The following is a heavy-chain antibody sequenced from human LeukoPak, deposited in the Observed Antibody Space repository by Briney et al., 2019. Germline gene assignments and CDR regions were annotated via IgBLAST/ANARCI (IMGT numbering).Heavy chain of an antibody. V-gene: IGHV4-59*01. Sequence: SETLSLTCTVSGGSISSYYWSWIRQTPGKGLEWIGYIYYSGTTNYNPSLKSRVTISVDTSKNQISLKLSSVTAADTAVYYCAKDVNGDYDYWGQGTLVTVSS. D-gene: IGHD4-17*01. CDR3: AKDVNGDYDY. CDR1: GGSISSYY. CDR2: IYYSGTT. J-gene: IGHJ4*02.